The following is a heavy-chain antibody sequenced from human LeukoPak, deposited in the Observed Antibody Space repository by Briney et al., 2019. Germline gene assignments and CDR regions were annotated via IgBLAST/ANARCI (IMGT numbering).Heavy chain of an antibody. Sequence: PGGSLRLSCVASGFSFSDYSMNWVRQAPGKGLEWVSAISGSGGSTYYADSVKGRFTISRDNSKNTLYLQMNSLRAEDTAVYYCAKRQLGAAAANRFDYWGQGTLVTVSS. J-gene: IGHJ4*02. CDR2: ISGSGGST. V-gene: IGHV3-23*01. D-gene: IGHD6-13*01. CDR1: GFSFSDYS. CDR3: AKRQLGAAAANRFDY.